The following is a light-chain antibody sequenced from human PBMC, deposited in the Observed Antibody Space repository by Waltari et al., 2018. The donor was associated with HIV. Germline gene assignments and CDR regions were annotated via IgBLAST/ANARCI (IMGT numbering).Light chain of an antibody. CDR1: NSDVGCYVY. V-gene: IGLV2-11*01. Sequence: QSALTQPPSVSGSPGQSITISCAGSNSDVGCYVYSSWYHHQSGKAPKLMIYDVNTRPSGVPPLFSVSKSGDTASLTISGLQAEDEGDYYCCSYAGSCTCVFGTGTKLTVL. CDR2: DVN. CDR3: CSYAGSCTCV. J-gene: IGLJ2*01.